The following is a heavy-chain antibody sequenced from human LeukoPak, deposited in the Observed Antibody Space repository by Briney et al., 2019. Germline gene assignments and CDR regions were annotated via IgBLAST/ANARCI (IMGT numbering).Heavy chain of an antibody. Sequence: SGGSLRLSCAASGFTFSSYWMSWVRQAPGKGLEWVANIKQDGSEKYYVDSVKGRFTISRDNAKNSLYLQMNSLRAEDTAVYYCARVGQSYSTSGQALDHWGQGTLVTVSS. V-gene: IGHV3-7*01. CDR2: IKQDGSEK. CDR1: GFTFSSYW. J-gene: IGHJ4*02. CDR3: ARVGQSYSTSGQALDH. D-gene: IGHD2-8*01.